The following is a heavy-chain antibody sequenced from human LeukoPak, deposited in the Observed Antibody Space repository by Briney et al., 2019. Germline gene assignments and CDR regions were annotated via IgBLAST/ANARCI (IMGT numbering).Heavy chain of an antibody. CDR2: IRYDRNNK. V-gene: IGHV3-30*02. J-gene: IGHJ4*02. CDR3: AKDQLGYCSSTSCLGTDY. Sequence: PGGSLRLSCAASGFTFSSYGMHWVRQAPGKGLEWVAFIRYDRNNKYYADSVKGRFTISRDNSKNTLYLQMNSPRAEDTAVYYCAKDQLGYCSSTSCLGTDYWGQGTLVTVSS. CDR1: GFTFSSYG. D-gene: IGHD2-2*01.